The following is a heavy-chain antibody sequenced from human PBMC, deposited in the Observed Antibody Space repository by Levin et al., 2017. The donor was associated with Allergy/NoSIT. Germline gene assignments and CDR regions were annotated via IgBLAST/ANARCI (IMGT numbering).Heavy chain of an antibody. J-gene: IGHJ6*02. CDR2: IMPTFDTV. V-gene: IGHV1-69*06. CDR1: GGTFSTFG. D-gene: IGHD4-17*01. Sequence: PGGSLRLSCQASGGTFSTFGVTWVRQAPGRGLEWMGGIMPTFDTVNYAEKFQDKVTITADKSTNTAYMEMTGLTSEDTAIYYCARGRPGKSKAPRDYYQYHMDTWGQGTTVTV. CDR3: ARGRPGKSKAPRDYYQYHMDT.